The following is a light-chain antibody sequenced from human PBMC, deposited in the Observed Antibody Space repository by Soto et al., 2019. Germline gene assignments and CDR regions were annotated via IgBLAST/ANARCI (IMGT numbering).Light chain of an antibody. J-gene: IGKJ1*01. CDR1: QSVSNN. V-gene: IGKV3-15*01. CDR3: QHYNNWPPWT. CDR2: GAS. Sequence: EIVMTQSPATLSVSPRERATLSCRASQSVSNNLAWYQQKPGQAPRLLIYGASTRATGIPARFSGSGSGTEFTLTISSLHSEDFAVYYCQHYNNWPPWTFGQGTKVEIK.